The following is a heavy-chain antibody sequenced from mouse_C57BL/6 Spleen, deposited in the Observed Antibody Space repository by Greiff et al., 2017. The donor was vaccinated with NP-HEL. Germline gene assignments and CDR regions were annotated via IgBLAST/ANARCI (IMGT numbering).Heavy chain of an antibody. V-gene: IGHV1-50*01. J-gene: IGHJ2*01. CDR2: IDPSDSYT. CDR1: GYTFTSYW. Sequence: VQLQQSGAELVKPGASVKLSCKASGYTFTSYWMQWVKQRPGQGLEWIGEIDPSDSYTNYNQKFKGKATLTVDTSSRTAYMQLSSLTSEDSAVYYCATHSSGYLYYFDYWGQGTTLTVSS. D-gene: IGHD3-2*02. CDR3: ATHSSGYLYYFDY.